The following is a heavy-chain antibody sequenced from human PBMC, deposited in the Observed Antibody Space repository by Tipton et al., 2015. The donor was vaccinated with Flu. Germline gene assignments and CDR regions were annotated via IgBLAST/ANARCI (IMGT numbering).Heavy chain of an antibody. CDR2: VYYNGTT. V-gene: IGHV4-59*01. J-gene: IGHJ5*02. Sequence: TLSLTCTVSGDSLRSYYWSWIRQSPGKGLEWIGQVYYNGTTNYNPSLKSRVTISLDKSKNQLSLNVNSMTTADTAVFYCARGGWEPHGGWFDPWGQGILVTVSS. D-gene: IGHD1-26*01. CDR3: ARGGWEPHGGWFDP. CDR1: GDSLRSYY.